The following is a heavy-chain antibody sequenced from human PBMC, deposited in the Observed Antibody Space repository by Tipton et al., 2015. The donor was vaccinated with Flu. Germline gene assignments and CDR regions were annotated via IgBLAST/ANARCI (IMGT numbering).Heavy chain of an antibody. J-gene: IGHJ4*02. D-gene: IGHD5-18*01. Sequence: LRLSCTVSGGSISSSSYYWGWIRQPPGKGLEWIGSIYYSGSTYYNPSLKSRVTISVDTSKNQFSLKLSPVTAADTAVYYCASGNTATDYWGQGTLVTVSS. CDR3: ASGNTATDY. V-gene: IGHV4-39*01. CDR2: IYYSGST. CDR1: GGSISSSSYY.